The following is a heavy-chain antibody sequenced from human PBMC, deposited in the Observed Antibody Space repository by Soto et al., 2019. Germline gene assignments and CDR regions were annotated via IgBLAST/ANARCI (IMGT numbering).Heavy chain of an antibody. D-gene: IGHD3-16*01. V-gene: IGHV3-30*18. CDR1: GFTFSSYG. Sequence: QVQLVESGGGVVQPGRSLRLSCAASGFTFSSYGMHWVRQAPGKGLEWVAVISYDGSNKYYADSVKGRFTISRDNSKNPLYLQMNSLRAEDTAVYYCAKDGGPGAYGMDVWGQGTTVTVSS. J-gene: IGHJ6*02. CDR3: AKDGGPGAYGMDV. CDR2: ISYDGSNK.